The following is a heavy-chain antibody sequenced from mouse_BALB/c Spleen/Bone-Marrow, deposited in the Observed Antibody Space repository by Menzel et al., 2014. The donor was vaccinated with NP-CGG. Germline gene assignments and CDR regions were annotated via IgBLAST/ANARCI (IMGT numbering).Heavy chain of an antibody. J-gene: IGHJ3*01. CDR2: FHPYNDDT. CDR1: GYTFTTYP. CDR3: TRGGGFAY. V-gene: IGHV1-47*01. Sequence: VKLVESGAELVKPGASVKMSCKAFGYTFTTYPIEWMKQNHGKSLEWIGNFHPYNDDTKYNEKLKGKAKLTVEKSSSTVYVELSRLTSDDSGVYYCTRGGGFAYWGQGTLVTVSA.